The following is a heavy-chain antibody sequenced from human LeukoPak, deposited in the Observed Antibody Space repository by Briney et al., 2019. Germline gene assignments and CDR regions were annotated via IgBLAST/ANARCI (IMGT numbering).Heavy chain of an antibody. CDR2: IYPGDSDT. J-gene: IGHJ3*02. D-gene: IGHD3-22*01. V-gene: IGHV5-51*01. Sequence: GESLKISCKGSGYRFTSYWIGWVRQMPGKGLEWMGVIYPGDSDTRYRPCFQGQVTISADKSISTAYLQWSSLKASDTAMYYCARRGWSSGPWAFDIWGQGTMVTVSS. CDR3: ARRGWSSGPWAFDI. CDR1: GYRFTSYW.